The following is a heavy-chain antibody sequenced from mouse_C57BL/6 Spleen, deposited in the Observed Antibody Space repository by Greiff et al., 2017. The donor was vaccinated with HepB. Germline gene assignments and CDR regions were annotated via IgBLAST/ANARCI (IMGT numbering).Heavy chain of an antibody. CDR2: INPSSGYT. CDR3: ARGGTTGNYFDY. CDR1: GYTFTSYW. Sequence: QVQLQQSGAELAKPGASVKLSCKASGYTFTSYWMHWVKQRPGQGLEWIGYINPSSGYTKYNQKFKDKATLTADKYSSTAYMQLSSLTYEDSAVYYCARGGTTGNYFDYWGQGTTLTVSS. D-gene: IGHD1-1*01. J-gene: IGHJ2*01. V-gene: IGHV1-7*01.